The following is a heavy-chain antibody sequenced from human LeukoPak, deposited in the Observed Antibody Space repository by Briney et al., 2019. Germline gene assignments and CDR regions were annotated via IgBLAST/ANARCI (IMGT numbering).Heavy chain of an antibody. J-gene: IGHJ4*02. D-gene: IGHD3-10*01. V-gene: IGHV3-7*01. Sequence: GSLRLSCAASGFTSSSYWMSWVRQSPGKGLEWVANIKPDGSEKYFMDSVKGRFTISRDNAKNALYLEMNSLRAEDTAEYFCARERMYSGSGSTYPYYDYWGQGTLVTGSS. CDR2: IKPDGSEK. CDR1: GFTSSSYW. CDR3: ARERMYSGSGSTYPYYDY.